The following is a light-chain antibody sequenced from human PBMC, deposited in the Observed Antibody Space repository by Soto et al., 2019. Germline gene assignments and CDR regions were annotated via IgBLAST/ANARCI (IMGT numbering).Light chain of an antibody. J-gene: IGKJ2*01. V-gene: IGKV3-20*01. CDR1: QSVRSSY. CDR2: GAS. Sequence: EIVLTQSPGTLSLSPGERATLSCRASQSVRSSYLAWYQQKPGQAPRLLIYGASTRATGTPDRFRGSGSGTDFTLTISRLDPEDFAVYYCHQYGTSPNTFGQGTKVEIK. CDR3: HQYGTSPNT.